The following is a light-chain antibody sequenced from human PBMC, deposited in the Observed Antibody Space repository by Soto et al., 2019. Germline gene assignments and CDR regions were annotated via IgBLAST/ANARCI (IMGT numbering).Light chain of an antibody. V-gene: IGKV3-20*01. Sequence: EIVLTQSPDTLSLSPGERATLSCRASQSIRSERLAWYQQKPGQAPRLVIFDESNRASGMPERFSGSGSGTDFTLTIARLEPEDFAVYYCQQYGSSPRFGGGTKVDIK. J-gene: IGKJ4*01. CDR2: DES. CDR1: QSIRSER. CDR3: QQYGSSPR.